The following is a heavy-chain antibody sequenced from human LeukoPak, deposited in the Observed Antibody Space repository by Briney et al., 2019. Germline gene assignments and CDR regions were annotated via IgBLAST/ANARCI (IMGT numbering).Heavy chain of an antibody. Sequence: SETLSLTCTVSGGSISSYYWSWIRQPPGKGLEWIGYIYYSGSTNYNPSLKSRVTISVDTSKNQFSLKLSSVTAADTAVYYCARAAYDILTHSGGYAFDIWGQGTMVTVSS. D-gene: IGHD3-9*01. CDR2: IYYSGST. CDR1: GGSISSYY. CDR3: ARAAYDILTHSGGYAFDI. J-gene: IGHJ3*02. V-gene: IGHV4-59*12.